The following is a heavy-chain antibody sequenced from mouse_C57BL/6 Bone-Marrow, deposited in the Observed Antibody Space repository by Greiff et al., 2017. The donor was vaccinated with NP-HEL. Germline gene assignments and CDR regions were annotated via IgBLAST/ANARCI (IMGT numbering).Heavy chain of an antibody. Sequence: QVQLQQSGAELARPGASVKLSCKASGYTFTSYGISWVKQRTGQGLEWIGEIYHRSGNTYYNEKFKGKATLTADKSSSTAYMELRSLTSEDSAVYFCARGGLLLRYFDYWGQGTTLTVSS. CDR2: IYHRSGNT. CDR1: GYTFTSYG. J-gene: IGHJ2*01. CDR3: ARGGLLLRYFDY. V-gene: IGHV1-81*01. D-gene: IGHD1-1*01.